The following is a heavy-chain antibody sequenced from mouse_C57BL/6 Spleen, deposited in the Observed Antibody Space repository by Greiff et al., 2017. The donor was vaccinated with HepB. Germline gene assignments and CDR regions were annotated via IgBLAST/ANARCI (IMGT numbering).Heavy chain of an antibody. CDR2: ISSGGDYI. CDR1: GFTFSSYA. J-gene: IGHJ4*01. Sequence: EVHLVESGEGLVKPGGSLKLSCAASGFTFSSYAMSWVRQTPEKRLEWVAYISSGGDYIYYADTVKGRFTISRDNARNTLYLQMSSLKSEDTAMYYCTRAPLLTGNAMDYWGQGTSVTVSS. V-gene: IGHV5-9-1*02. D-gene: IGHD4-1*01. CDR3: TRAPLLTGNAMDY.